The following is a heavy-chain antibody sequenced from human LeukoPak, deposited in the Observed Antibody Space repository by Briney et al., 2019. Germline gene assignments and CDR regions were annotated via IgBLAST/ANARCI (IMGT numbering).Heavy chain of an antibody. D-gene: IGHD6-13*01. CDR2: IYYSGTT. V-gene: IGHV4-39*02. Sequence: SETLSLTCTVSGGSISSSSYYWGWIRQPPGKGLEWIGSIYYSGTTYYNPSLKSRVTISVDTSKNKFSLKLSSVTATDTAVYYCARDNRYGYSSSWYHLVQIDNWGQGTLVTVSS. J-gene: IGHJ4*02. CDR1: GGSISSSSYY. CDR3: ARDNRYGYSSSWYHLVQIDN.